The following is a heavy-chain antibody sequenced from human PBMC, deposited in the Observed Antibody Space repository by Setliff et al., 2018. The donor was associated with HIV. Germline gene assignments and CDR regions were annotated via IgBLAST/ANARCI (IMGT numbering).Heavy chain of an antibody. V-gene: IGHV3-9*01. J-gene: IGHJ4*02. CDR1: GFTFDDFA. CDR2: ISWNSGSI. CDR3: ARDERFADYVGYFFDS. D-gene: IGHD3-10*02. Sequence: GGSLRLSCAASGFTFDDFAMHWVRQAPGKGLEWVSGISWNSGSIGYADSVKGRFTISRDSAKSSLYLQLNSLRPEDTAVYYCARDERFADYVGYFFDSWGQGTLVTVSS.